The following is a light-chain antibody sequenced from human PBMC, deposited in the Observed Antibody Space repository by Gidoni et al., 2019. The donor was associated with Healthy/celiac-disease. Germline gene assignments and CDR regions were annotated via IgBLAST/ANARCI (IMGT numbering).Light chain of an antibody. Sequence: PGERATLSCRASQSVSSYLAWYQQKPGQAPRLLIYYASNRATGIPARFSGSGSGTDFTLTISSLEPEDFAVYYCQQRSNWPRLFTFGPGTKVDIK. CDR3: QQRSNWPRLFT. CDR1: QSVSSY. CDR2: YAS. J-gene: IGKJ3*01. V-gene: IGKV3-11*01.